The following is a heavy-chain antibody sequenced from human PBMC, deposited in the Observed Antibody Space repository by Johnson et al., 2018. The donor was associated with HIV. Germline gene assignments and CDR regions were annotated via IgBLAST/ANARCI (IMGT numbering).Heavy chain of an antibody. D-gene: IGHD4-17*01. V-gene: IGHV3-30-3*01. J-gene: IGHJ3*01. CDR3: ARDPLTLTTTLDAFDL. Sequence: VQLVESGGGVVQPGGSLRLSCAASGFTFSNYAMYWVRQAPGKGLEWVAAISYDGSNKYYADSVKDRFTISRDNSKNTLCLQMNSLRPEDTAVYYCARDPLTLTTTLDAFDLWGQGTMVTVSS. CDR2: ISYDGSNK. CDR1: GFTFSNYA.